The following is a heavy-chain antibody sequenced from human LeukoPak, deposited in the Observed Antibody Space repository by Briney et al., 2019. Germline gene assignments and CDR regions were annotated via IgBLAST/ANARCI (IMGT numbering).Heavy chain of an antibody. J-gene: IGHJ4*02. Sequence: GGSLRLSCAASGFTFSSYAMSWVRQAPGKGLEWVSAISGSGGSTYYADSVKGRFTISRDNSKNTLYLQMISLRAEDTAVYYCARDSSGWYPFDYWGQGTLVTVSS. CDR1: GFTFSSYA. V-gene: IGHV3-23*01. CDR2: ISGSGGST. CDR3: ARDSSGWYPFDY. D-gene: IGHD6-19*01.